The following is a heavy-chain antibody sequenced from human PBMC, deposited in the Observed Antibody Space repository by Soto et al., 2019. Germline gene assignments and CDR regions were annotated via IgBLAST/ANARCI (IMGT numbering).Heavy chain of an antibody. V-gene: IGHV4-39*02. J-gene: IGHJ4*02. CDR2: IYYSGST. Sequence: SETLSLTCTVPGGSISSSSYYWGWIRQPPGKGLEWIGSIYYSGSTYYNPSLKSRVTISVDKSISTAYLQWSSLKASDTAMYYCARRHDGYGYWGQGTLVTVSS. CDR3: ARRHDGYGY. D-gene: IGHD3-22*01. CDR1: GGSISSSSYY.